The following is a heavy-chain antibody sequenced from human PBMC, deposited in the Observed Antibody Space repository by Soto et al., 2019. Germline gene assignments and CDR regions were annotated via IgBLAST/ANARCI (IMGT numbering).Heavy chain of an antibody. J-gene: IGHJ4*02. CDR2: ISGRGDNT. V-gene: IGHV3-23*01. CDR1: GFTFSSYA. Sequence: PGGSLRLSCATSGFTFSSYAMSWVRQAPGKGLEWVSAISGRGDNTYYADSVKGRFTISRDSTKNTLFLQMNSLRAEDTAVYYCVKETHLVPDYWXQGILVTVSS. CDR3: VKETHLVPDY. D-gene: IGHD3-16*01.